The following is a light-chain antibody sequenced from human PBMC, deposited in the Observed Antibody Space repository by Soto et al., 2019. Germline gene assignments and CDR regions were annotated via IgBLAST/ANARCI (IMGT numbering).Light chain of an antibody. CDR2: DVN. CDR1: SSDVGGYHL. CDR3: SSYKSSSTLPYV. V-gene: IGLV2-14*01. J-gene: IGLJ1*01. Sequence: QSVLTQSASVSGSPGQSITISCTGTSSDVGGYHLVSWYQQYPDKAPKLMIFDVNPRPSGVSNRFSGSKSGNTASLTISGLQAEDEAYYYCSSYKSSSTLPYVFGTGTKVTVL.